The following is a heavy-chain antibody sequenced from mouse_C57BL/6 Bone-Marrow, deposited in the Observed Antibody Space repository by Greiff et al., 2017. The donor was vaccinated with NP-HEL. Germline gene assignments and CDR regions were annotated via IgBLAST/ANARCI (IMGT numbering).Heavy chain of an antibody. CDR3: AREIFITTVVDWYFDV. V-gene: IGHV1-75*01. D-gene: IGHD1-1*01. CDR1: GYTFTDYY. CDR2: IFPGSGST. Sequence: QVQLKESGPELVKPGASVKISCKASGYTFTDYYINWVKQRPGQGLEWIGWIFPGSGSTYYNEKFKGKATLTVDKSSSTAYMLLSSLTSEDSAVYFCAREIFITTVVDWYFDVWGTGTTVTVSS. J-gene: IGHJ1*03.